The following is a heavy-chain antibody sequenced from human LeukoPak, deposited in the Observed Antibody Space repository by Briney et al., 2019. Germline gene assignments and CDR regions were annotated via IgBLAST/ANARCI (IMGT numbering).Heavy chain of an antibody. D-gene: IGHD3-22*01. Sequence: PGGSLRLSCAASGFTFNNYWLTWVRQAPGKGLERVAKISQDGGEKYYVDSVKGRFTISRDSGKNSLYLQMNSLRVEDTAVYYCARAVGSSGCDYWGQGTLVTVSS. V-gene: IGHV3-7*01. CDR3: ARAVGSSGCDY. CDR2: ISQDGGEK. J-gene: IGHJ4*02. CDR1: GFTFNNYW.